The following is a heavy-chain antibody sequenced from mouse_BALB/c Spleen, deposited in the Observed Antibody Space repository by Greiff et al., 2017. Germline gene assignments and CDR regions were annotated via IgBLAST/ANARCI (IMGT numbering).Heavy chain of an antibody. J-gene: IGHJ3*01. CDR1: GYSITSGYS. D-gene: IGHD3-2*01. CDR2: IHYSGST. Sequence: EVMLVESGPDLVKPSQSLSLTCTVTGYSITSGYSWHWIRQFPGNKLEWMGYIHYSGSTNYNPSLKSRISITRDTSKNQFFLQLNSVTTEDTATDYCLDSSGYSWFAYWGQGTLVTVSA. CDR3: LDSSGYSWFAY. V-gene: IGHV3-1*02.